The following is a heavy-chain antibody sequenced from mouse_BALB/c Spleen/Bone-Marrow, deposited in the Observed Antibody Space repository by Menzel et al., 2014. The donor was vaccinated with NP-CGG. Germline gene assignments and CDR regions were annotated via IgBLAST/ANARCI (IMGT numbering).Heavy chain of an antibody. V-gene: IGHV5-6-3*01. Sequence: EVQGVESGGGLVQPGGSLKLSRAASGFTFSSYGMSWVRQTPDKRLELVASINSNGGSTYYPDSVKGRFTISRDNAKNTLSLQMSSLKSEDTAMYYCARGNYGNYVDYFDYWGQGTTLTVSS. CDR1: GFTFSSYG. D-gene: IGHD2-1*01. J-gene: IGHJ2*01. CDR3: ARGNYGNYVDYFDY. CDR2: INSNGGST.